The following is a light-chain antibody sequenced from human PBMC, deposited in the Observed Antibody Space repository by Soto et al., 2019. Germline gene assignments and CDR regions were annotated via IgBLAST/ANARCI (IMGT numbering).Light chain of an antibody. CDR3: QQVNSYPLT. J-gene: IGKJ4*01. Sequence: DIQMTQSPSTLPASVGDRVTITCRASQSISNCWAWYHQKPGTAPKLLIYHASTLESGVPSRFSGSGSGTEFTLTISSLQPDDFATYYCQQVNSYPLTFGGGTKVDIK. CDR1: QSISNC. CDR2: HAS. V-gene: IGKV1-5*01.